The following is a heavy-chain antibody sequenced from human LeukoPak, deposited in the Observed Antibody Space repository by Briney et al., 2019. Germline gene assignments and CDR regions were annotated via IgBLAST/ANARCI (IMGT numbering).Heavy chain of an antibody. CDR3: ARYGSGSYSDDHFQH. CDR2: IYYSGST. CDR1: GGPIWVL. D-gene: IGHD3-10*01. J-gene: IGHJ1*01. Sequence: SETLSLLCTLCGGPIWVLQGLYMRHPPGEALEGCVYIYYSGSTKYNPSLKSRVTISVDTSKNQFSLKLTSVTAADTAVYYCARYGSGSYSDDHFQHWGQGTLVTVSS. V-gene: IGHV4-59*08.